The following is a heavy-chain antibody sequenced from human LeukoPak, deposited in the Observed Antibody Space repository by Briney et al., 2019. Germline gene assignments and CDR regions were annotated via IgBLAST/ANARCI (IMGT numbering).Heavy chain of an antibody. D-gene: IGHD2-21*01. CDR2: ISSSGNYA. V-gene: IGHV3-11*05. J-gene: IGHJ4*02. CDR3: ARVGRNSIGFDY. CDR1: GFTFSYYY. Sequence: GGSLRLSCAASGFTFSYYYMTWIRQAPGKGLEWVSYISSSGNYANYADSVKGRFTISKDNGKKSLNLQMESLRAEDMAVYYCARVGRNSIGFDYWGQGTVVTVSS.